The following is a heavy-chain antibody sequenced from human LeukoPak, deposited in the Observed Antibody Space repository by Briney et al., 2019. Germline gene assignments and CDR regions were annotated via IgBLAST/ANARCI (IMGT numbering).Heavy chain of an antibody. CDR1: GFTVSSNY. CDR3: TRDLPLTGESSGYSAFEI. D-gene: IGHD3-22*01. CDR2: IYRGGST. Sequence: GGSLRLSCPASGFTVSSNYMSWVRQAPGKGLEWVSVIYRGGSTYYADSVKGRFTISRDNSKNTLYLQMNSLRAEDTAVYYCTRDLPLTGESSGYSAFEIWGQGTMVTVSS. V-gene: IGHV3-53*01. J-gene: IGHJ3*02.